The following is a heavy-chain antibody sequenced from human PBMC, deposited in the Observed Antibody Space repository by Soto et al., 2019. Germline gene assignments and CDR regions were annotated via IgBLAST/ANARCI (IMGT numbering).Heavy chain of an antibody. CDR2: IYRGGDT. J-gene: IGHJ5*02. D-gene: IGHD3-3*01. V-gene: IGHV3-53*01. CDR1: GFVVSDPY. CDR3: AKEGIGGIFGAGGFDP. Sequence: EVQLVESGGGVVQPGGSLRLSCAASGFVVSDPYMNWVRQAPGKGLEWVSVIYRGGDTYYADSVKGRFTISRDNSTVFLQMNNLRADDTAMYYCAKEGIGGIFGAGGFDPWGQGTLVTVSS.